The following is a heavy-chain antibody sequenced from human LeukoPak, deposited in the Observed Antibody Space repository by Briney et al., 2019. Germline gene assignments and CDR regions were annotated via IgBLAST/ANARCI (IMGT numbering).Heavy chain of an antibody. CDR2: ISHEGDS. J-gene: IGHJ6*03. D-gene: IGHD1-7*01. CDR3: ARGRNFVSDFYFDV. CDR1: GVPLRGYY. V-gene: IGHV4-34*01. Sequence: SQTLSLTCAVYGVPLRGYYWSWIRQSPEKGLESIGEISHEGDSIYNPSLKSRLTLSVDMSKNQFSLNLRSVTAADTAVYYCARGRNFVSDFYFDVWGKGTTVIVSS.